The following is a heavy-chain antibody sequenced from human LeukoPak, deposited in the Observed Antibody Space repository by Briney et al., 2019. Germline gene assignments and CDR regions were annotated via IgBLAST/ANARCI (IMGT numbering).Heavy chain of an antibody. J-gene: IGHJ4*02. Sequence: RASETLSLTCTVSGGSISSSSYYWGWLRQPPGKGQEWIGSIYYSGSTYYNPSLMSRVTISVDTSKNQFSLKLSSVTAADTAVYYCARGGGTYYDFWSGYARAPLSDYFDYWGQGTLVTVSS. CDR1: GGSISSSSYY. D-gene: IGHD3-3*01. CDR2: IYYSGST. CDR3: ARGGGTYYDFWSGYARAPLSDYFDY. V-gene: IGHV4-39*01.